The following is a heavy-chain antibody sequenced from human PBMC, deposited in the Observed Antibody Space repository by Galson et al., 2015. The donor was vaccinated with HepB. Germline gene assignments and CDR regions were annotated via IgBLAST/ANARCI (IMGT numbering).Heavy chain of an antibody. CDR3: ATERGERGYSYGGD. Sequence: SVKVSCKASGGTFSSYAISWVRQAPGQGLEWMGGIIPIFGTANYAQKFQGRVTITADESTSTAYMELSSLRSEDTAVYYCATERGERGYSYGGDWGQGTLVTVSS. CDR2: IIPIFGTA. J-gene: IGHJ4*02. V-gene: IGHV1-69*13. CDR1: GGTFSSYA. D-gene: IGHD5-18*01.